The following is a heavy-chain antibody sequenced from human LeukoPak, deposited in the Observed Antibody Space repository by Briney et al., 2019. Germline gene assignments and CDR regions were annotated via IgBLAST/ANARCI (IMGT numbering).Heavy chain of an antibody. Sequence: GGSLRLSCAASGFSFRTYWMQWVRQAPGKGLMWVSHINGNGSDTTYADSVKSRITISRDNDKNMLYLQMNSLRAEDTAVYFCVRDIYGVDNWGQGTLVTVSS. D-gene: IGHD4-17*01. J-gene: IGHJ4*02. CDR1: GFSFRTYW. V-gene: IGHV3-74*01. CDR2: INGNGSDT. CDR3: VRDIYGVDN.